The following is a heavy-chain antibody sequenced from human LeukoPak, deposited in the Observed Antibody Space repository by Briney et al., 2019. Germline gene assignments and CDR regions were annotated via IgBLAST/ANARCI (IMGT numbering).Heavy chain of an antibody. CDR3: ARDSYYYDSSVYYSFDY. D-gene: IGHD3-22*01. CDR1: GYSFTGYY. Sequence: GASVKVSCKASGYSFTGYYMHWVRQAPGQGLEWMGWISAYNGNTNYAQKLQGRVTMTTDTSTSTAYMELRSLRSDDTAVYYCARDSYYYDSSVYYSFDYWGQGTLVTVSS. CDR2: ISAYNGNT. J-gene: IGHJ4*02. V-gene: IGHV1-18*04.